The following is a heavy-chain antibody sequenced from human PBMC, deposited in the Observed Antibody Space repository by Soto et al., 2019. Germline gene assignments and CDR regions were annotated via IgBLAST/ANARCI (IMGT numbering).Heavy chain of an antibody. J-gene: IGHJ6*02. CDR3: ARDRGGGTAEYSSTYFYGMDV. D-gene: IGHD6-6*01. V-gene: IGHV3-30*03. CDR1: GFTFSSYG. CDR2: ISYDGSNK. Sequence: QVQLVESGGGVVQPGRSLRLSCAASGFTFSSYGMHWVRQAPGKGLEWVAVISYDGSNKYYADSVKGRFTISRDNSKNTLYLQMNSLRAEDTAVYYCARDRGGGTAEYSSTYFYGMDVWGQGTSVTVSS.